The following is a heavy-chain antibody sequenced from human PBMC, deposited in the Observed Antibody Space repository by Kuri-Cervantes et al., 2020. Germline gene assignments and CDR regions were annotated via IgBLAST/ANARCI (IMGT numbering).Heavy chain of an antibody. Sequence: ESLKISCAVYGGSFSGYYWGWIRQAPGKGLEWIGSMYYTGSTYNNPSLRSRVTMSVDTSKNQFSLNLNSVTAADTAVYYCTRVLDYYGSGSYGFDFWGPGTVVTVSS. D-gene: IGHD3-10*01. J-gene: IGHJ3*01. CDR3: TRVLDYYGSGSYGFDF. V-gene: IGHV4-34*11. CDR1: GGSFSGYY. CDR2: MYYTGST.